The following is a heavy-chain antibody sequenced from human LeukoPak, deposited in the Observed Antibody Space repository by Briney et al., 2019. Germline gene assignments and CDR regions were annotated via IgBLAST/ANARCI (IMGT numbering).Heavy chain of an antibody. J-gene: IGHJ4*02. CDR2: INEGGSVT. CDR1: GFTFSNYW. Sequence: PGGSLRLSCAASGFTFSNYWMHWVRQAPGKGLVWVSRINEGGSVTDYADSVKGRFTISRDNAKNTLYLEMNSLRAEDTAVYYCSRDLRGRDDYWGQGTLVLVSS. D-gene: IGHD5-24*01. CDR3: SRDLRGRDDY. V-gene: IGHV3-74*01.